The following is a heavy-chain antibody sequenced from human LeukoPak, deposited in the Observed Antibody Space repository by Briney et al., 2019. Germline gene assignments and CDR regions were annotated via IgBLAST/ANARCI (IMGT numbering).Heavy chain of an antibody. J-gene: IGHJ3*02. CDR1: GYTFTSYA. D-gene: IGHD6-13*01. CDR3: ATRQQLVRYDAFDI. Sequence: GASVKVSCKASGYTFTSYAMHWVRQAPGQRLEWMGWINAGNGNTKYSQKFQGRVTITRDTSASTAYMELSSLRSEDTAVYYCATRQQLVRYDAFDIWGQGTMVTVSS. CDR2: INAGNGNT. V-gene: IGHV1-3*01.